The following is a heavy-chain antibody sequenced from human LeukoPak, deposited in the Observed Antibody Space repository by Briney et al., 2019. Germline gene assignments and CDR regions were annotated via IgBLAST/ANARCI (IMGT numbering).Heavy chain of an antibody. CDR2: IHYSGTT. CDR1: GGSISSHY. V-gene: IGHV4-59*11. J-gene: IGHJ6*03. CDR3: ARDGVHQGGYYSYYMDI. D-gene: IGHD2-8*01. Sequence: SETLCLTCTVSGGSISSHYWSWIRQPPGKGLEWIGHIHYSGTTNYNPSLKSRVTISVDTSKNQFSLKVSSVTAADTAVYYCARDGVHQGGYYSYYMDIWGKGTTVTVSS.